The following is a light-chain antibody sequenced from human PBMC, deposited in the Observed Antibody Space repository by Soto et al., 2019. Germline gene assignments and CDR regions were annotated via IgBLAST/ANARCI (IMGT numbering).Light chain of an antibody. V-gene: IGLV2-14*01. CDR2: EVT. CDR1: SSDVGAYEY. Sequence: QSALTQPASVSASPGQSIAISCSGTSSDVGAYEYVSWYQHHPGKAPKLIIYEVTYRPSGVSNRFSASKSGNTASLTISGLQAEDEADYDCSSYTRSSTYVFGTGTKVTVL. J-gene: IGLJ1*01. CDR3: SSYTRSSTYV.